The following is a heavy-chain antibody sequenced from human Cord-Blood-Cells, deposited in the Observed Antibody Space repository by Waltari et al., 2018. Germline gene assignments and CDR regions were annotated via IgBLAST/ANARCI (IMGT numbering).Heavy chain of an antibody. D-gene: IGHD3-10*01. J-gene: IGHJ4*02. CDR3: AKDGDVGSGSYDY. Sequence: EVQLVESGGGLVQHGRSLRLSCAASGFTFVDYAMHWVRQAPGKGLEWVSGISWNSGSIGYADSVKGRFTISRDNAKNSLYLQMNSLRAEDTALYYCAKDGDVGSGSYDYWGQGTLVTVSS. CDR2: ISWNSGSI. V-gene: IGHV3-9*01. CDR1: GFTFVDYA.